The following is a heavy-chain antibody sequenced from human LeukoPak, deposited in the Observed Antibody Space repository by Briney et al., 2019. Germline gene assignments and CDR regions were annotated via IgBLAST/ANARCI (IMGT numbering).Heavy chain of an antibody. CDR1: GGSFSSSSYY. J-gene: IGHJ4*02. CDR2: IYYSGST. D-gene: IGHD1-26*01. CDR3: AKSGGSGLIDY. Sequence: SETLSLTCTVSGGSFSSSSYYWGWIRQPPGKGLEWIGSIYYSGSTYYNPSLKSRVTISVDTSKNQFSLKLSSVTAADTAVYYCAKSGGSGLIDYWGQGTLVTVSS. V-gene: IGHV4-39*07.